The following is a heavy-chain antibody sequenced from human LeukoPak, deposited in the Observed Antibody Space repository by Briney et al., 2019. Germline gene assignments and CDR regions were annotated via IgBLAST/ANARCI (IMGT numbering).Heavy chain of an antibody. CDR2: IYTSGST. Sequence: PSETLSLTCTVSGGSISSYYWSWIRQPAGKGLEWIGRIYTSGSTNYNPSLKSRVTMSVDTSKNQFSLKLSSVTAADTAVYYCARTPYYDFWSGYYDYYYYYYYMDVWGKGTTVTVSS. CDR1: GGSISSYY. V-gene: IGHV4-4*07. J-gene: IGHJ6*03. D-gene: IGHD3-3*01. CDR3: ARTPYYDFWSGYYDYYYYYYYMDV.